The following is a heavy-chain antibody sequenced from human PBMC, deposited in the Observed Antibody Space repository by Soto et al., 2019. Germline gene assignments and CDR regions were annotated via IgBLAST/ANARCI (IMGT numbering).Heavy chain of an antibody. CDR1: GGTVASSHW. D-gene: IGHD1-1*01. CDR2: VYHSEDT. Sequence: PSETLSLTCGVSGGTVASSHWWSWVRQSPGRGLEWIGNVYHSEDTDYNPSLKSRVMMSVDTSKKQFSLKLRSVTAADTAVYYCVRDGTKTLRDWFDPWGQGISVTVSS. CDR3: VRDGTKTLRDWFDP. J-gene: IGHJ5*02. V-gene: IGHV4-4*02.